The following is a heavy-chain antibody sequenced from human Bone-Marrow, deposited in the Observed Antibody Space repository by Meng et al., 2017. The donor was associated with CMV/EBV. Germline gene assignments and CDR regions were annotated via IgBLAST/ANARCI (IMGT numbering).Heavy chain of an antibody. J-gene: IGHJ5*02. D-gene: IGHD3-3*01. CDR1: GFTFSSYW. Sequence: GESLKISCAASGFTFSSYWMSWVRQAPGKGLEWVANIKQDGSEKYYVDSVKGRFTISRDNAKNSLYLQMNSLRAEDTAVYYCARERGSITIFGVPRGANWFDPWGQGTLVTVSS. CDR2: IKQDGSEK. V-gene: IGHV3-7*01. CDR3: ARERGSITIFGVPRGANWFDP.